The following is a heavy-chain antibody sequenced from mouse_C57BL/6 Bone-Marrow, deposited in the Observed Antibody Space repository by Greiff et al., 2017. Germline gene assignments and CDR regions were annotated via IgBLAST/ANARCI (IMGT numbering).Heavy chain of an antibody. D-gene: IGHD1-1*01. Sequence: VQLQQSGAELVRPGASVKLSCTASGFNIKDDYMHWVKQRPEQGLEWIGWIDPENGDTESSSKFQGKATITADQSSNTAYLQLHSLTSEDTAVYYCTTYYYVFAYWGQGTLVTVSA. V-gene: IGHV14-4*01. CDR3: TTYYYVFAY. J-gene: IGHJ3*01. CDR1: GFNIKDDY. CDR2: IDPENGDT.